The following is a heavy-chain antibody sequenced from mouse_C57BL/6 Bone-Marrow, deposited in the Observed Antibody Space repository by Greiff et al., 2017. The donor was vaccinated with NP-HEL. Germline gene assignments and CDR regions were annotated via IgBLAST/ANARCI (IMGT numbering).Heavy chain of an antibody. J-gene: IGHJ3*01. CDR1: GYTFTSYW. D-gene: IGHD1-2*01. CDR3: ARSLHMRAY. CDR2: IDPSDSYT. Sequence: QVQLQQPGAELVMPGASVKLSCKASGYTFTSYWMHWVKQRPGQGLEWIGEIDPSDSYTNYNQKFKGKSTLTVDKSSSTAYMQLSSLTSEDSAVYYCARSLHMRAYWGQGTLVTVSA. V-gene: IGHV1-69*01.